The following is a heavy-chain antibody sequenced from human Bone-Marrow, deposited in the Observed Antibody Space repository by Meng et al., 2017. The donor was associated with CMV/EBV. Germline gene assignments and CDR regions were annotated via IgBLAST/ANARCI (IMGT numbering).Heavy chain of an antibody. Sequence: WSWIRQPPGKGLEWIGYIYYSGSTYYHPSLKSRVTISVDTSKNQFSLKLSSVTAADTAVYYCAKGQIARITIFGVVIIRPFYYGMDVWGQGTTVTVSS. V-gene: IGHV4-30-4*08. D-gene: IGHD3-3*01. CDR3: AKGQIARITIFGVVIIRPFYYGMDV. CDR2: IYYSGST. J-gene: IGHJ6*02.